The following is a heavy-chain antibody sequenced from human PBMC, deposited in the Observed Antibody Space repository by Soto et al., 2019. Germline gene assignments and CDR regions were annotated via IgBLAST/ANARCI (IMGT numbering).Heavy chain of an antibody. CDR2: IIPIFGTA. CDR3: ARSQDSSGYFNSYSDP. V-gene: IGHV1-69*01. Sequence: QVQLVQSGAEVKKPGSSVKVSCTSSGGTFSTYTLAWVRQAPGQGLEWVGAIIPIFGTATYPQKFKGRVTITADESTSTAYMELSSLRSEDTAVYYCARSQDSSGYFNSYSDPWGQGTLVTVSS. CDR1: GGTFSTYT. J-gene: IGHJ5*02. D-gene: IGHD3-22*01.